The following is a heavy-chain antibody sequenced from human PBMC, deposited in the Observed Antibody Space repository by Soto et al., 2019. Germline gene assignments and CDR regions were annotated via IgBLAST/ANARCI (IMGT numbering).Heavy chain of an antibody. CDR2: ISSNVGST. D-gene: IGHD3-16*01. V-gene: IGHV3-64D*06. Sequence: GGSLRLSCSASGFTFSSYAMHWVRQAPGKGLEYVSAISSNVGSTYYADSVKGRFTISRDNSKNTLYLQMSSLRAEDTAVYYCVNGWDYYYDGMDVWGQGTTVTVSS. CDR1: GFTFSSYA. CDR3: VNGWDYYYDGMDV. J-gene: IGHJ6*02.